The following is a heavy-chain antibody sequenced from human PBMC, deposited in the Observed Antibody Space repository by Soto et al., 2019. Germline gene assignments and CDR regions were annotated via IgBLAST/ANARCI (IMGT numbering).Heavy chain of an antibody. J-gene: IGHJ4*02. CDR1: GFPFSSYS. Sequence: PGGSLLLSCASSGFPFSSYSMNWVRPAPGKGLEWVSSISSSSSYIYSADSVKGRFTISRDNAKNSLYLQMNSLRAEDTAVYYCAREDYSNFDYWGQGTLVTVSS. V-gene: IGHV3-21*01. CDR2: ISSSSSYI. D-gene: IGHD4-4*01. CDR3: AREDYSNFDY.